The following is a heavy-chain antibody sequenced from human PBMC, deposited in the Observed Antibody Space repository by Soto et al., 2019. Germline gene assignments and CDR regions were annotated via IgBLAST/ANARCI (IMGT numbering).Heavy chain of an antibody. Sequence: EVQLLESGGGLVQPGGSLRLSCAGSGFTFSNYAMSWVRQTPGKGLEWVSTISGGGGNTYYPDSVKGRFTISGDNSKDTVYLQTNSLRAEDPAIYYCAKERLGRGADYWGQGALVTVTS. J-gene: IGHJ4*02. V-gene: IGHV3-23*01. CDR3: AKERLGRGADY. CDR1: GFTFSNYA. CDR2: ISGGGGNT.